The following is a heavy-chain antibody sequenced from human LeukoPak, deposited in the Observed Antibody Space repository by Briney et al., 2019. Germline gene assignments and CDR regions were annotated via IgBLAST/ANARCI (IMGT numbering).Heavy chain of an antibody. V-gene: IGHV3-30*04. J-gene: IGHJ4*02. CDR1: GFTFSSYA. CDR2: ISYDGSNK. D-gene: IGHD1-26*01. Sequence: GGSLRLSCAASGFTFSSYAMHWVRQAPGKGLEWVAVISYDGSNKYYADSVKGRFTISRDNSKNTLYLQMNSLRAEDTAVYYCARFPDSGNYLPFGHWGQGTLVTVSS. CDR3: ARFPDSGNYLPFGH.